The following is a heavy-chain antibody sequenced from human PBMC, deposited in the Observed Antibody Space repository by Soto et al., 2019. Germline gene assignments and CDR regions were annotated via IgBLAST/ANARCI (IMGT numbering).Heavy chain of an antibody. CDR2: INQDGTEK. CDR3: SPLLDY. Sequence: EVQLVESGGGLVQPGGSLRLSCAASGFTFSDYWMDWVRQAPGKGLEWVANINQDGTEKHYVDAVKGRFTISRDNAKYSLYLQMSSLTAVDSALYYCSPLLDYLGQGTLVTVSS. V-gene: IGHV3-7*01. CDR1: GFTFSDYW. J-gene: IGHJ4*02.